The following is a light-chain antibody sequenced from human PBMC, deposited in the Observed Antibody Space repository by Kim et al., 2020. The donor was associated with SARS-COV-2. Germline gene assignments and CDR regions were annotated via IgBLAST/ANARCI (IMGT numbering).Light chain of an antibody. CDR1: SSDVGGYNY. CDR3: NSYAGSNNVV. V-gene: IGLV2-8*01. J-gene: IGLJ2*01. Sequence: GQSVTISCTGTSSDVGGYNYVSWYQQHPGKAPKVMIYEVSKRPSGVPDRFSGSKSGNTASLTVSGLQAEDEADYYCNSYAGSNNVVFGGGTKLTVL. CDR2: EVS.